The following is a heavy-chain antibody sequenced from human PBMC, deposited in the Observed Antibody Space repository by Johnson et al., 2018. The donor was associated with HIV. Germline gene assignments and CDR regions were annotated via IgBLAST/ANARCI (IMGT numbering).Heavy chain of an antibody. D-gene: IGHD3-10*01. Sequence: LLVESGGGLVQPGGSLRLSCAASGFTFDDYAMHWVRQAPGKGLEWVSGISWNSGNIDYADSMKGRFTISRDNAKNSLYLQMNSLRAEDTALYYCAKDILVRGVFEAFDIWGQGTMVTVSS. CDR3: AKDILVRGVFEAFDI. CDR1: GFTFDDYA. J-gene: IGHJ3*02. V-gene: IGHV3-9*01. CDR2: ISWNSGNI.